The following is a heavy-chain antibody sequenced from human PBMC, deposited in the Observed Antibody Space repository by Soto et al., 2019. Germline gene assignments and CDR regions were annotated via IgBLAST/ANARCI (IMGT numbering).Heavy chain of an antibody. D-gene: IGHD6-6*01. CDR2: ISWDGGST. V-gene: IGHV3-43*01. Sequence: GGSLRLSCAASGFTFDDYTMHWVRQAPGKGLEWVSLISWDGGSTYYADSVKGRFTISRDNSKNSLYLQMNSLRTEDTALYYCAKDIGTARPDYFDYWGQGTLVTVSS. CDR1: GFTFDDYT. CDR3: AKDIGTARPDYFDY. J-gene: IGHJ4*02.